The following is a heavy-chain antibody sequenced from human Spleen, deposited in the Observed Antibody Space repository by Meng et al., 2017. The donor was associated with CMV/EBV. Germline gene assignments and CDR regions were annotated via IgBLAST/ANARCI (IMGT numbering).Heavy chain of an antibody. D-gene: IGHD6-13*01. Sequence: SETLSLTCTVSGGSISSYYWSWIRQPPGKGLEWIGYIYYSGSTNYNPSLKSRVTLSVDTSKNQFSLKLSSVTAADTAVYYCARGHIAAAGADWFDPWGQGTLVTVSS. CDR3: ARGHIAAAGADWFDP. CDR2: IYYSGST. J-gene: IGHJ5*02. V-gene: IGHV4-59*01. CDR1: GGSISSYY.